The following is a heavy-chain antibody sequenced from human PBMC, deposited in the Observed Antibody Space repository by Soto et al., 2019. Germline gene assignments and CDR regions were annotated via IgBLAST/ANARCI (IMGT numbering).Heavy chain of an antibody. CDR2: IYYSGST. V-gene: IGHV4-31*03. J-gene: IGHJ4*02. CDR1: GGSISSGGYY. Sequence: SETLSLTCTVSGGSISSGGYYWSWIRQHPGKGLEWIGYIYYSGSTYYNPSLKSRVMMSVDTSKKQFSLRLRSVTAADTAVYYCVRGVGSSPPRYWGRGTLVTVSS. CDR3: VRGVGSSPPRY. D-gene: IGHD1-26*01.